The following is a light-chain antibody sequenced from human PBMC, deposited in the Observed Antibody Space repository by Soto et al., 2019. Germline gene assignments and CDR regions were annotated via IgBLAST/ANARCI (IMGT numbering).Light chain of an antibody. Sequence: DIQMTHAPSTLSASVGDRVTITCRTSQSISSWLSWYQQEPGQPPKLMIYKACSLESGVQSGFGGSGSGTEFTLTISSLQPDDFANYYCLQYNSYPWTFGQGTKVDIK. CDR3: LQYNSYPWT. V-gene: IGKV1-5*03. CDR2: KAC. CDR1: QSISSW. J-gene: IGKJ1*01.